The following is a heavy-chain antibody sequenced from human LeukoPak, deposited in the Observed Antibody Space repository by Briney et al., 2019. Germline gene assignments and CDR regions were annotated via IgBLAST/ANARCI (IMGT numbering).Heavy chain of an antibody. CDR2: IFYSGST. CDR3: ARGGLEDRSFDY. Sequence: PSETLSLTCTVSGGSISTSNYYWGWIRQPPGKGLEWIGNIFYSGSTYYSPSLKSRVTISLDTSRNQFSLKLTSVTAADTAVYYCARGGLEDRSFDYWGQGTLVTVSS. CDR1: GGSISTSNYY. D-gene: IGHD3-16*02. V-gene: IGHV4-39*07. J-gene: IGHJ4*02.